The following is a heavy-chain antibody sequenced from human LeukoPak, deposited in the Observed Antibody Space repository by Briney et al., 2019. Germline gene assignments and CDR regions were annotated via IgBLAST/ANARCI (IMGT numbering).Heavy chain of an antibody. Sequence: GESLRLSCAASGFTFRSYWMHWARQAPGKGLVWVSRINSDGSSTNYADSVKGRFSISRDNAKNTLFLQMNSLRAEDTAVYYCPKGASSTWFDPWGQGTLVTVSS. J-gene: IGHJ5*02. D-gene: IGHD2-2*01. CDR1: GFTFRSYW. CDR2: INSDGSST. CDR3: PKGASSTWFDP. V-gene: IGHV3-74*01.